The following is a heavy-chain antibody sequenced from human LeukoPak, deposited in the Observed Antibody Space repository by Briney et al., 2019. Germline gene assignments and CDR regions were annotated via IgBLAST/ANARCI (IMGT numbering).Heavy chain of an antibody. CDR3: ARDMWGTFDY. Sequence: GGSLRLSCAAPGFTFSDYWMHWVRHAPGKGPAWVSRINPDGTSTSYADSVKGRFTISRDNAKNTLYLQISSVRAEDTAVYYCARDMWGTFDYWGQGTLVTVSS. V-gene: IGHV3-74*01. CDR1: GFTFSDYW. CDR2: INPDGTST. J-gene: IGHJ4*02. D-gene: IGHD7-27*01.